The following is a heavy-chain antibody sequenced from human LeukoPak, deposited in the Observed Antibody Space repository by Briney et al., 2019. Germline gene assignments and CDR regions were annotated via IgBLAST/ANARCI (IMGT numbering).Heavy chain of an antibody. Sequence: ASVKVSCKASGYTFTSYYMHWVRQAPGQGLEWMGIINPYGGSTSYAQKFQGRVTMTRDTSTSTVYMELSSLRSGDTAVYYCARDMVYYYDSSGTGDAFDIWGQGTMVTVSS. CDR3: ARDMVYYYDSSGTGDAFDI. J-gene: IGHJ3*02. V-gene: IGHV1-46*01. D-gene: IGHD3-22*01. CDR1: GYTFTSYY. CDR2: INPYGGST.